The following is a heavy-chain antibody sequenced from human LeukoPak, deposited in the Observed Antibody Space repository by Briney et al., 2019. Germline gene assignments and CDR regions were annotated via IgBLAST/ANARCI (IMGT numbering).Heavy chain of an antibody. CDR3: AKGRSWELLNY. CDR2: ISGSGGST. Sequence: GGSLRLSCAASGFTFSSYAMSWVRQAPGKGLDWVSAISGSGGSTYYADSVKGRFTISRDNSKNTLYLQMNSLRAEDTAVYYCAKGRSWELLNYWGQGTLVTVSS. J-gene: IGHJ4*02. D-gene: IGHD1-26*01. V-gene: IGHV3-23*01. CDR1: GFTFSSYA.